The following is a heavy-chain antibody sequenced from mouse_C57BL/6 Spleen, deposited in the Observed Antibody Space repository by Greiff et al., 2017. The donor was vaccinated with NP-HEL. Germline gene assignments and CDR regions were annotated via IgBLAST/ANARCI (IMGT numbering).Heavy chain of an antibody. CDR3: ARSSYYYGSSSLYAMDY. CDR1: GYTFTDYN. Sequence: VQLQQSGPELVKPGASVKMSCKASGYTFTDYNMHWVKQSHGKSLEWIGRIDPNSGGTKYNEKFKSKATLTVDKPSSTAYMQLSSLTSEDSAVYYCARSSYYYGSSSLYAMDYWGQGTSVTVSS. CDR2: IDPNSGGT. D-gene: IGHD1-1*01. V-gene: IGHV1-72*01. J-gene: IGHJ4*01.